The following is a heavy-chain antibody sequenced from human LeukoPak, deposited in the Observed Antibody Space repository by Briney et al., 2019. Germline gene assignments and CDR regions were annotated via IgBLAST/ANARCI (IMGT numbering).Heavy chain of an antibody. V-gene: IGHV1-2*02. Sequence: ASVKVSCKASGYTFTGYYMHWVRQAPGQGLEWMGWINPNSGGTNYAQKFQGRVTMTRDTSISTAYMELSRLRSDDTAVYYCARALEDIAVVVAGFDPWGQGTLVTVSS. CDR2: INPNSGGT. J-gene: IGHJ5*02. D-gene: IGHD2-15*01. CDR3: ARALEDIAVVVAGFDP. CDR1: GYTFTGYY.